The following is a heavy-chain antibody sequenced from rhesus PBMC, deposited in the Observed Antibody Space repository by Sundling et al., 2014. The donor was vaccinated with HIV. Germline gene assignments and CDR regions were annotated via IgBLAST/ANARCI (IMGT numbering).Heavy chain of an antibody. CDR2: IFGGAGVT. CDR1: GGSVSNTYW. D-gene: IGHD3-9*01. CDR3: ARGLYDGDNGLYYTVFDY. V-gene: IGHV4-93*01. Sequence: QVQLQESGPAVVKPSETLSLTCAVSGGSVSNTYWWYWIRQTPGKGPEWIGGIFGGAGVTKYSPSLKSRVTFSKDTSKNYFSLNLNSVTAADTAVYYCARGLYDGDNGLYYTVFDYWGRGVLVTVSS. J-gene: IGHJ4*01.